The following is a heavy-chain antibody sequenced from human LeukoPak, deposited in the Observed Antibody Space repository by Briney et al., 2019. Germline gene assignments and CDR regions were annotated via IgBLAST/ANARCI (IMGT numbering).Heavy chain of an antibody. V-gene: IGHV4-31*03. CDR1: GGSISSGGYY. CDR2: IYYSGST. CDR3: AAAAAGFNYYDSSGYPEGFDY. J-gene: IGHJ4*02. D-gene: IGHD3-22*01. Sequence: SETLSLTCTVSGGSISSGGYYWSWIRQHPGKGLEWIGYIYYSGSTYYNPSLKSRVTISVDTSKNQFSLKLSSVTAADTAVYHCAAAAAGFNYYDSSGYPEGFDYWGQGTLVTVSS.